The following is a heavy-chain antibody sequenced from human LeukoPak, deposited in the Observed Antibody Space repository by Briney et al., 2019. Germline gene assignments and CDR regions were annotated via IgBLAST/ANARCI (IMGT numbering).Heavy chain of an antibody. CDR2: ISSSCSNI. J-gene: IGHJ6*04. CDR1: GFTFSSYE. Sequence: SGGSLRLSCAASGFTFSSYEMNWVSQAPGKGLEWVSYISSSCSNIYYADSVKGRFTISRDNAKNSLYLQMNSLRAEDTAVYYCAELGITMIGGVWGKGTTVTISS. CDR3: AELGITMIGGV. D-gene: IGHD3-10*02. V-gene: IGHV3-48*03.